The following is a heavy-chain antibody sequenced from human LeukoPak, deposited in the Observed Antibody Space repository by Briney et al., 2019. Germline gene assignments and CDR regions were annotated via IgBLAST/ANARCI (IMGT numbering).Heavy chain of an antibody. CDR1: GGSISSYY. J-gene: IGHJ4*02. CDR3: ARDGSLYYFDY. CDR2: IYTSGST. V-gene: IGHV4-4*07. Sequence: PSETLSLTCTVSGGSISSYYWSWIRQPAGKGLGWIGRIYTSGSTNYNPSLKSRVTMSVDTSKNQFSLKLSSVTAADTAVYYCARDGSLYYFDYWGQGTLVTVSS.